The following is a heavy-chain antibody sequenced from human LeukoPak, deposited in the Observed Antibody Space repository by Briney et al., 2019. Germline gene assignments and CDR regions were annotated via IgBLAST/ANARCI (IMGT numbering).Heavy chain of an antibody. J-gene: IGHJ4*02. V-gene: IGHV3-11*06. CDR3: ARETYGSGSNDFDY. CDR1: GFTFSDYY. D-gene: IGHD3-10*01. Sequence: GGSLRLSYAASGFTFSDYYMSWIRRAPGKGLEWVSYISSSSSYTNYADSVKGRFTISRDNAKNSLYLQMNSLRAEDTAVYYCARETYGSGSNDFDYWGQGTLVTVSS. CDR2: ISSSSSYT.